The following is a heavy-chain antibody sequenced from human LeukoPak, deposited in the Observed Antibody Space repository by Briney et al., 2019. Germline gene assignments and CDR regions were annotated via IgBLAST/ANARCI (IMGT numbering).Heavy chain of an antibody. J-gene: IGHJ6*02. Sequence: GGSLRLSCAASGFTFSSYGMHWVRQAPGKGLEWVAFIQYDGSNKYYADSAKGRFTTSRDNSKNTLYLQMNSLRAEDTAVYYCAKDPLYSVAGPPRYYGMGVWGQGTTVTVSS. CDR1: GFTFSSYG. D-gene: IGHD6-19*01. V-gene: IGHV3-30*02. CDR2: IQYDGSNK. CDR3: AKDPLYSVAGPPRYYGMGV.